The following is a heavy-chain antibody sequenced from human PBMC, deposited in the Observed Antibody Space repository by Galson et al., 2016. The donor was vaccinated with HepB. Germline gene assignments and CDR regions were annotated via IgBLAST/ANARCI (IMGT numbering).Heavy chain of an antibody. J-gene: IGHJ5*02. CDR3: ARGHGSKHGTNWFDP. D-gene: IGHD3-10*01. CDR2: IHYSGST. V-gene: IGHV4-30-4*01. CDR1: GASISSGDYY. Sequence: TLSLTCTVSGASISSGDYYWSWIRQSPGRGLEWIGYIHYSGSTYFKPSLKSRLAMSIDTSTKKFYLRLNSVTAADTAVYFCARGHGSKHGTNWFDPWGRGTLVTIPA.